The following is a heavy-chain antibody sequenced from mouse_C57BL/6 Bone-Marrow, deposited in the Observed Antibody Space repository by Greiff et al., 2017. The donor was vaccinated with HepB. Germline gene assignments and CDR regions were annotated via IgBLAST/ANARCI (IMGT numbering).Heavy chain of an antibody. D-gene: IGHD1-1*01. CDR3: TTSYGSSSAY. CDR2: IDPENGDT. V-gene: IGHV14-4*01. CDR1: GFNIKDDY. Sequence: EVQLQQSGAELVRPGASVKLSCTASGFNIKDDYMHWVKQRPEQGLEWIGWIDPENGDTEYASKFQSKATITADTSSNTAYLQLSSLTSEDTAVYYCTTSYGSSSAYWGQGTLVTVSA. J-gene: IGHJ3*01.